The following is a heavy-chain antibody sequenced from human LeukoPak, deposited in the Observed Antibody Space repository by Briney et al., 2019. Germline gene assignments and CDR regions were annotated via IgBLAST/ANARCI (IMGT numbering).Heavy chain of an antibody. V-gene: IGHV3-11*06. D-gene: IGHD6-13*01. CDR1: GFTFSYYY. J-gene: IGHJ4*02. CDR3: ARVDITIAAADGLLDY. CDR2: ISSSSSYI. Sequence: PGGSLRLSCAASGFTFSYYYMTWIRQAPGKGLEWVSSISSSSSYIYYADSVKGRFTISRDNSKNTLYLQMNSLRAEDTAVYYCARVDITIAAADGLLDYWGQGTLVTVSS.